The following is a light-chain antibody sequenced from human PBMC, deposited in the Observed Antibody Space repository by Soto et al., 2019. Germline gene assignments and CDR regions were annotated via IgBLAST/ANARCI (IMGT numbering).Light chain of an antibody. J-gene: IGKJ4*01. Sequence: DIQMTQSPSTLSASVGDRVSITCRASQSISSWLAWYQQTPGKALNLLIYKASSLESGVPSRFSGGGSATAFTVTVSSLQPDDFETDYLQQYDSYPLTFGGGTKVE. CDR3: QQYDSYPLT. CDR1: QSISSW. V-gene: IGKV1-5*03. CDR2: KAS.